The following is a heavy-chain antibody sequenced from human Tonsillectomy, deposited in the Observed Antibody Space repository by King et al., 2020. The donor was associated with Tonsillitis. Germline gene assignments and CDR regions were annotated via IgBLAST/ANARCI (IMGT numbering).Heavy chain of an antibody. CDR2: IHHSGST. D-gene: IGHD5-18*01. CDR3: ARRPIRGYNYAWLDS. Sequence: VQLQESGPGLVKPSQTLSLTCSVSGGSISSGGYYWTWIRQHPGKGLEWIGDIHHSGSTNYNPSLKSRVTISVDTSKNQRSLKMSSVTAADTAVFYCARRPIRGYNYAWLDSWGQGTLVAVSS. CDR1: GGSISSGGYY. V-gene: IGHV4-31*03. J-gene: IGHJ4*02.